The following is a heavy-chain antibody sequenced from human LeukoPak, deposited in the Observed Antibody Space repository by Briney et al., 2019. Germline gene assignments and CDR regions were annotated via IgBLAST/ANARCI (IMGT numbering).Heavy chain of an antibody. Sequence: GGSLRLSCAASGFTFSSYAMSWVRQAPGKGLEWVSIIYSDGSTYYADSVKDRFTISRDNSKNTLYLQMNSLRAEDTAVYYCARGRAGYSYGYDYWGQGTLVTVSS. CDR1: GFTFSSYA. D-gene: IGHD5-18*01. CDR2: IYSDGST. CDR3: ARGRAGYSYGYDY. J-gene: IGHJ4*02. V-gene: IGHV3-53*01.